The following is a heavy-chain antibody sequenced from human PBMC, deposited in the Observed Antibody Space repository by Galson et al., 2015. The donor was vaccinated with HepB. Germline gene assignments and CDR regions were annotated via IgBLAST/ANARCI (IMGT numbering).Heavy chain of an antibody. CDR3: ARARGGLVTSAEYFQH. D-gene: IGHD6-19*01. CDR2: ISSNGGST. Sequence: SLRLSCAASGFTFSSYAMHWVRQAPGKGLEYVSAISSNGGSTYYANSVKGRFTISRDNSKNTLYLQMGSLRAEDMAVYYCARARGGLVTSAEYFQHWGQGTLVTVSS. V-gene: IGHV3-64*01. J-gene: IGHJ1*01. CDR1: GFTFSSYA.